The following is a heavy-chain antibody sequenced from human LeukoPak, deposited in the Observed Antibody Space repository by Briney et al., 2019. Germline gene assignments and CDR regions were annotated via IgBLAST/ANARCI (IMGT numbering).Heavy chain of an antibody. Sequence: SETLSLTCAVYGGSFSGYYWSWIRQPPGKGLEWIGEINHSGSTNYNPSLKSRVTISVDTSKNQFSLKLSSVTAADTAVYYCARHRLGYCSGGSCYLYYFDYRGKGTLVTVST. V-gene: IGHV4-34*01. D-gene: IGHD2-15*01. CDR3: ARHRLGYCSGGSCYLYYFDY. CDR2: INHSGST. CDR1: GGSFSGYY. J-gene: IGHJ4*02.